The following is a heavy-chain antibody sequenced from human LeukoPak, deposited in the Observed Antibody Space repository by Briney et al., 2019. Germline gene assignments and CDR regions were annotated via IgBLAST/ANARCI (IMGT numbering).Heavy chain of an antibody. CDR3: ASGITIFGVAL. CDR1: GGSFSGYY. V-gene: IGHV4-34*01. Sequence: SETLSLTCAVYGGSFSGYYWSWIRQPPGKGLEWIGEINHSGGTNYNPSLKSRVTISVDTSKNQFSLKLSSVTAADTAVYYCASGITIFGVALWGQGTLVTVSS. CDR2: INHSGGT. D-gene: IGHD3-3*01. J-gene: IGHJ4*02.